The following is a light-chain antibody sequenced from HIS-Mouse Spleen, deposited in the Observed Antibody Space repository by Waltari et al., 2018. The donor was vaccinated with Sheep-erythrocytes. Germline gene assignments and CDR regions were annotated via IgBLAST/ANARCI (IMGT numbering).Light chain of an antibody. V-gene: IGLV2-23*01. CDR3: SSYAGSNNWV. CDR1: SSDVGSYNL. Sequence: QSALTQPASVSGSPGQSITISCTGTSSDVGSYNLVSWYQQHPGNAPQPLIYEGSKRPSGVSNRFSGSKSGNTASLTISGLQAEDEADYYCSSYAGSNNWVFGGGTKLTVL. CDR2: EGS. J-gene: IGLJ3*02.